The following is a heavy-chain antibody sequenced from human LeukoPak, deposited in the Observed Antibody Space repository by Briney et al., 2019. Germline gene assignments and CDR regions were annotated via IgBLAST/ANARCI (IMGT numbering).Heavy chain of an antibody. CDR2: ISSSGSTI. J-gene: IGHJ5*02. D-gene: IGHD6-13*01. CDR1: GFTFSDYY. CDR3: VRAIWAAAANNWFDP. Sequence: PEGSLRLSCAASGFTFSDYYMSWIRQAPGKGLEWVSYISSSGSTIYYADSVKGRFTISRDNAKNSLYLQMNSLRAEDTAVYYCVRAIWAAAANNWFDPWGQGTLVTVSS. V-gene: IGHV3-11*01.